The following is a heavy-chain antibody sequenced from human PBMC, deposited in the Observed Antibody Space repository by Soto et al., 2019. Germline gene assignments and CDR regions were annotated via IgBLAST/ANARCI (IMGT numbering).Heavy chain of an antibody. CDR2: INPSGGST. CDR3: ARAGGDYGDPPDY. Sequence: GASVKVSCKAPGYTFTSYYMHWVRQAPGQGLEWMGIINPSGGSTSYAQKFQGRVTMTRDTSTSTVYMELSSLRSEDTAVYYCARAGGDYGDPPDYWGQGTLVTVPQ. D-gene: IGHD4-17*01. V-gene: IGHV1-46*01. CDR1: GYTFTSYY. J-gene: IGHJ4*02.